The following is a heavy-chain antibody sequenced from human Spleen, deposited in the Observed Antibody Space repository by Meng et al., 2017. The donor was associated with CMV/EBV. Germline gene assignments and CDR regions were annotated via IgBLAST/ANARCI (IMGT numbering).Heavy chain of an antibody. CDR3: AKDWIGDNGDYPDA. CDR2: ISGSGDHT. Sequence: GGSLRLSCGASGFTFESYTMSWVRQAPGKGLEWVAGISGSGDHTYYADSVKGRVTISRDNSKNTLHVRMKSLRAEDTAVYYCAKDWIGDNGDYPDAWGQGTLVTVSS. CDR1: GFTFESYT. V-gene: IGHV3-23*01. J-gene: IGHJ1*01. D-gene: IGHD4-17*01.